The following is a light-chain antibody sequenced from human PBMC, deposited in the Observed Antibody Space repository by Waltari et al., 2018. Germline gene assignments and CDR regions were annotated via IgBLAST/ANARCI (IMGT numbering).Light chain of an antibody. CDR2: TAS. Sequence: DIQMTQSPSSLSASVGDRVTITCRASQSINNYLNWYQQKPGKAPKLLIYTASTLQSGVPSRFSGSGSGTDFTLTISSLQPEDFATYYCQQSYSTLPFTFGPGTKVDIK. CDR3: QQSYSTLPFT. CDR1: QSINNY. J-gene: IGKJ3*01. V-gene: IGKV1-39*01.